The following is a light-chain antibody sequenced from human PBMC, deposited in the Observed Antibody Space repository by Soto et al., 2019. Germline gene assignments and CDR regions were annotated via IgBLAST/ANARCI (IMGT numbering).Light chain of an antibody. CDR1: SSDVGSYNL. CDR3: CSYAGSSTFDVV. Sequence: QSALTQPASVSGSPGQSITISCTGTSSDVGSYNLVSWYQQHPGKAPKLMISEGSKRPSGVSNRFSGSKSGNTASLTISGLQAEGEADYYCCSYAGSSTFDVVFGGGTKVTVL. V-gene: IGLV2-23*03. CDR2: EGS. J-gene: IGLJ2*01.